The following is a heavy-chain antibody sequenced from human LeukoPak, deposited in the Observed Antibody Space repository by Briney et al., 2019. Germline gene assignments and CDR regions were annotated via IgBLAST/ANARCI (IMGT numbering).Heavy chain of an antibody. CDR3: ARETPSGSYLDYFDY. D-gene: IGHD1-26*01. Sequence: SETLSLTCTVSGGSISSYYWSWIRQPAGKGLEWIGRIYTSGSTNYNPSLKSRVTMSVDTSKSQFSLKLSSVTAADTAVYYCARETPSGSYLDYFDYWGQGTLVTVSS. CDR2: IYTSGST. V-gene: IGHV4-4*07. J-gene: IGHJ4*02. CDR1: GGSISSYY.